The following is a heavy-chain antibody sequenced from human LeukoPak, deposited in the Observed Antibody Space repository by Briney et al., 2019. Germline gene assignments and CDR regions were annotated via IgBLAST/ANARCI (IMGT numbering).Heavy chain of an antibody. V-gene: IGHV3-30-3*01. Sequence: GGSLRLSCAASGFTFSSYAMHWVRQAPGKGLEWVAVISYDGSNKYYADSVKGRFTISRDNSKNTLYLQMNSLRAEDTAVYYCARDSSRHYYDSSGYFDYWGQGTLVTVSS. J-gene: IGHJ4*02. D-gene: IGHD3-22*01. CDR2: ISYDGSNK. CDR3: ARDSSRHYYDSSGYFDY. CDR1: GFTFSSYA.